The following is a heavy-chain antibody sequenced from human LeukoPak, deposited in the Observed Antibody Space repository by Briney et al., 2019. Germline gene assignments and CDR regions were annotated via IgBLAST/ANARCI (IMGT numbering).Heavy chain of an antibody. CDR2: ISSSSSTI. J-gene: IGHJ4*02. CDR3: ARVQYYDSSGYSNV. CDR1: GFTFSSYS. Sequence: GGSLRLSCAASGFTFSSYSMNWVRQAPGKGLEWVSYISSSSSTIYYADSVKGRFTISRDNAKNSLYLQMNSLRAEDTAVYYCARVQYYDSSGYSNVWGQGTLVTVSS. D-gene: IGHD3-22*01. V-gene: IGHV3-48*01.